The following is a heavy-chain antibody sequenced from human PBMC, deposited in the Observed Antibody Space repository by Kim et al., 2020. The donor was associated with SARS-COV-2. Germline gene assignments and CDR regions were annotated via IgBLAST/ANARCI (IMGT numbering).Heavy chain of an antibody. V-gene: IGHV3-9*01. CDR1: GFTFDDYA. CDR2: ISWNSGSI. J-gene: IGHJ3*02. CDR3: AKDQGYCSGGSCRYIAFDI. Sequence: GGSLRLSCAASGFTFDDYAMHWVRQAPGKGLEWVSGISWNSGSIGYADSVKGRFTISRDNAKNSLYLQMNSLRAEDTALYYCAKDQGYCSGGSCRYIAFDIWGQGTMVTVSS. D-gene: IGHD2-15*01.